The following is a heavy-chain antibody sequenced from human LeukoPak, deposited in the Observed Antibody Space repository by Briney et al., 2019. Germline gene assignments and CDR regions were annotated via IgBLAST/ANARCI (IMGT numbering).Heavy chain of an antibody. CDR3: ARSSYYYGSGDFMDV. J-gene: IGHJ6*03. Sequence: GGSLRLSCAASGFTFSSYSMNWVRQAPGKGLEWVPSISSSSSYIYYADSVKGRFTISRDNAKNSLYLQMNSLRAEDTAVYYCARSSYYYGSGDFMDVWGKGTTVTVSS. CDR2: ISSSSSYI. D-gene: IGHD3-10*01. CDR1: GFTFSSYS. V-gene: IGHV3-21*01.